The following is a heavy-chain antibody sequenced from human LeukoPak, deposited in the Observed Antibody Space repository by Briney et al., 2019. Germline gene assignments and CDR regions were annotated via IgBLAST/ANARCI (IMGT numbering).Heavy chain of an antibody. D-gene: IGHD2-2*01. J-gene: IGHJ6*02. CDR1: GGTFSSYA. CDR2: IIPIFGTA. Sequence: VASVKVSFKASGGTFSSYAISWVRQAPGQGLEWMGGIIPIFGTANYAQKFQGRVTITADESTSTAYMELSSLRSEDTAVYYCASNIVVVPAAPTRSYYYYGMDVWGQGTTVTVSS. V-gene: IGHV1-69*13. CDR3: ASNIVVVPAAPTRSYYYYGMDV.